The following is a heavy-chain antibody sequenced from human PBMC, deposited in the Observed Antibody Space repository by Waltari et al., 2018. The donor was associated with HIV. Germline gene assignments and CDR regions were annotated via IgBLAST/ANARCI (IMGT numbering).Heavy chain of an antibody. Sequence: QVQLVESGGGVVQPGRSLRLSCATAGFTLSSYGMHWVRQAPGKGLEWVTVIWYDGSKKYYAGFVKGRFTISRDNSKNTLYLQMNSLRIEDTAVYYCARKYSSSWGAPFDYWGQGTLVTVSS. CDR1: GFTLSSYG. V-gene: IGHV3-33*01. CDR2: IWYDGSKK. J-gene: IGHJ4*02. CDR3: ARKYSSSWGAPFDY. D-gene: IGHD6-13*01.